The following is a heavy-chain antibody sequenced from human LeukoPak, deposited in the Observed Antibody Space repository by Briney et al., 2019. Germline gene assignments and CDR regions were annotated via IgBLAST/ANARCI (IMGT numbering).Heavy chain of an antibody. D-gene: IGHD3-22*01. J-gene: IGHJ4*02. Sequence: ASVKVSCKASGFTFTSSAMQWVRQARGQRLEWIGWNVVGSGNTNYAQKFQERVTITRDMSTSTAYMELSSLRSEDTAVYYCVALYYDSSGKRAYYFDYWGQGTLVTVSS. V-gene: IGHV1-58*02. CDR1: GFTFTSSA. CDR2: NVVGSGNT. CDR3: VALYYDSSGKRAYYFDY.